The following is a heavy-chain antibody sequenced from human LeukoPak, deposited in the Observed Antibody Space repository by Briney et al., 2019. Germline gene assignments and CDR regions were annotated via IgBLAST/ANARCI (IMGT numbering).Heavy chain of an antibody. CDR1: GFTFSSYA. CDR3: AKDPGYDYGDFDI. D-gene: IGHD4-17*01. V-gene: IGHV3-23*01. CDR2: ISGSGGST. Sequence: SGGSLRLSCAASGFTFSSYAMSWVRQAPGKGLEWVSAISGSGGSTYYADSVKGRFTIFRDNSKNTLYLQMNSLRAEDTAVYYCAKDPGYDYGDFDIWGQGTMVTVSS. J-gene: IGHJ3*02.